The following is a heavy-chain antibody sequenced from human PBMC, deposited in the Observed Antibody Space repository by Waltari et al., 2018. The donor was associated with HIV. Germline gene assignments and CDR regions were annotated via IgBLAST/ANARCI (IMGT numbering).Heavy chain of an antibody. D-gene: IGHD6-6*01. J-gene: IGHJ4*02. V-gene: IGHV3-33*01. CDR3: ARGYSSSRWIPLYH. CDR2: FWSDGVEI. CDR1: GCTFSNFA. Sequence: QVQLVESGGGVVQPGTSLTLSCAVSGCTFSNFAMHWVRQSPGKGLEWLAVFWSDGVEISYADSVKGRFTISKDSSQKTLYLHLTSLRAEDTALYYCARGYSSSRWIPLYHWGRGTLVTVSS.